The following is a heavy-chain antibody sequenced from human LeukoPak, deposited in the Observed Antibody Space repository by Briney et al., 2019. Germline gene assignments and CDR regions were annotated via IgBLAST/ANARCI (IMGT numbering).Heavy chain of an antibody. V-gene: IGHV1-2*02. CDR1: GYTFTGYY. CDR3: ARAPWVLSGSHDFDY. J-gene: IGHJ4*02. D-gene: IGHD1-26*01. CDR2: INPNSGGT. Sequence: ASVKVSCKASGYTFTGYYMHWVRQAPGQGLEWMGWINPNSGGTNYAQKFQGRVTMTRDTSISTAYMELSRLRSDDTAVYYCARAPWVLSGSHDFDYWGQGTLVTVSS.